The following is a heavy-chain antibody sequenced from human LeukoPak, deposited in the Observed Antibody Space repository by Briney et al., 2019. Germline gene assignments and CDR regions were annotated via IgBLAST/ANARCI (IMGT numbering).Heavy chain of an antibody. V-gene: IGHV4-34*01. Sequence: SETLSLTCAVYGGSFSNYYWSWIRQPPGKGLEWIGEINHSGSINYNPSLKSRVTISVDTSKNQFSLKLSSVTAADTAVYYCAASTVTTYFFDPWGQGTLVTVSS. CDR2: INHSGSI. CDR1: GGSFSNYY. CDR3: AASTVTTYFFDP. J-gene: IGHJ5*02. D-gene: IGHD4-17*01.